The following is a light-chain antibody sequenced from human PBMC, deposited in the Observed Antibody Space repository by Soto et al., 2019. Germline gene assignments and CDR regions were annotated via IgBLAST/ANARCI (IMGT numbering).Light chain of an antibody. CDR2: DTP. J-gene: IGLJ1*01. CDR1: TAAITTGHY. CDR3: LLSYNGPYV. V-gene: IGLV7-46*01. Sequence: QAVVTQEPSLTVSPGVTVTLACGSSTAAITTGHYPYWFQQNPGQAPRTLIYDTPNRHSWTPARFSGSLLGGKAALTLSGAQPEDEAEYYCLLSYNGPYVFGTGTKVTVL.